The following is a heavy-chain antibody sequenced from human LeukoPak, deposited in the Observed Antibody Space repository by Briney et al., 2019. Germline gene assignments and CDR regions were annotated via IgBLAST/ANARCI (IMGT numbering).Heavy chain of an antibody. V-gene: IGHV4-38-2*02. D-gene: IGHD2/OR15-2a*01. CDR2: ISHSGST. CDR3: AREHCAGGYCYFLDY. Sequence: PSETLSLTCSVSDYPISSGYFWGWIRQPPGKGLEWIATISHSGSTYFNPSLKSRVIVSIDTSKNQFSLSLTSVTAADTAVYYCAREHCAGGYCYFLDYWGQGTLVTVSS. J-gene: IGHJ4*02. CDR1: DYPISSGYF.